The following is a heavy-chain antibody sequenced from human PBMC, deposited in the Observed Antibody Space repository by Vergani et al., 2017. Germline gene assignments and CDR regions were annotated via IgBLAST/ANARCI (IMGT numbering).Heavy chain of an antibody. Sequence: EVQLVQSGAEVKKPGESLKISCKGSGYSFTSYWIGWVRQMPGKGLEWMGIIYPGDSDTRYSPSFQGQVTISADKSISTAYLQWSSLKASDTAMYYCASSASYSGYDQGGSDYWGQGTLVTVSS. CDR3: ASSASYSGYDQGGSDY. CDR1: GYSFTSYW. J-gene: IGHJ4*02. D-gene: IGHD5-12*01. CDR2: IYPGDSDT. V-gene: IGHV5-51*01.